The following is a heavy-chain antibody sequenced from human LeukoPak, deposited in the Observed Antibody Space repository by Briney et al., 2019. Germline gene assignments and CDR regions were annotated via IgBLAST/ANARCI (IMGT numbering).Heavy chain of an antibody. D-gene: IGHD2-2*01. Sequence: GGSLRLSRAASGFTFSSYSMNWVRQAPGKGLEWVSSISSSSSYIYYADSVKGRFTISRDNAKNSLYLQMNSLRAEDTAVYYCARGAYCSSTSCYLFDYWGQGTLVTVSS. J-gene: IGHJ4*02. CDR2: ISSSSSYI. CDR1: GFTFSSYS. CDR3: ARGAYCSSTSCYLFDY. V-gene: IGHV3-21*01.